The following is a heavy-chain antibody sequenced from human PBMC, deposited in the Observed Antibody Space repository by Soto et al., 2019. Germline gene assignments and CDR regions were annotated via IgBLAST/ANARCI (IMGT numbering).Heavy chain of an antibody. Sequence: QVQLVESGGGVVQPGTSLTLSCAASGFAFNTYGMHWVRQAPGKGLEWVAVISSEGTIKYSADSVNGRFTISRDNSKNTLFLHMNSLRSDDTAIYYCTKKHSGTLEELPDCWRQGTLVTVSS. CDR3: TKKHSGTLEELPDC. J-gene: IGHJ4*02. CDR2: ISSEGTIK. V-gene: IGHV3-30*18. CDR1: GFAFNTYG. D-gene: IGHD6-19*01.